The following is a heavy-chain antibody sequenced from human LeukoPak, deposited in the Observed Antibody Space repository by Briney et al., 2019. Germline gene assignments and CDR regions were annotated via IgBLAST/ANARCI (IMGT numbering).Heavy chain of an antibody. CDR3: ASTIDY. CDR1: GFTFSSYA. J-gene: IGHJ4*02. Sequence: PGGSLRLSCAASGFTFSSYAMSWVRQAPGKGLEWVSVIYSGGSTYYADSVKGRFTISRDNSKNTLYLQMNSLRAEDTAVYYCASTIDYWGQGTLVTVSS. V-gene: IGHV3-66*01. CDR2: IYSGGST.